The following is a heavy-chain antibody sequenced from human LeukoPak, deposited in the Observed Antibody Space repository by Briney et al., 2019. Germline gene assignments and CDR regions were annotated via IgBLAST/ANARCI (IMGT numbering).Heavy chain of an antibody. D-gene: IGHD2-2*01. CDR1: GFIFGDYS. Sequence: GGSLRLSCVASGFIFGDYSMSWVRQDPGKGLECVSGIGRVGYTYYADSVKGRFTISRDDSKKMVYLQMNRLRVEDTAIYYCVKDRPCDTCMPMDAWGQGTTVTVSS. CDR2: IGRVGYT. V-gene: IGHV3-23*01. J-gene: IGHJ6*02. CDR3: VKDRPCDTCMPMDA.